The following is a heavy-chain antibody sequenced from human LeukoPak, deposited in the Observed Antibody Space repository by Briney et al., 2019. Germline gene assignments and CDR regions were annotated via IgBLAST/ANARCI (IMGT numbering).Heavy chain of an antibody. Sequence: SETLSLTCTVSGGSISGYHWSWIRQPPGKGLEWIGYIYYSGSTNYNPSLKSRVTISVDTSKNQFSLKLSSVTAADTAVYYCARGPDYYDSSGYPFDYWGQGTLATVSS. V-gene: IGHV4-59*01. CDR2: IYYSGST. CDR1: GGSISGYH. CDR3: ARGPDYYDSSGYPFDY. J-gene: IGHJ4*02. D-gene: IGHD3-22*01.